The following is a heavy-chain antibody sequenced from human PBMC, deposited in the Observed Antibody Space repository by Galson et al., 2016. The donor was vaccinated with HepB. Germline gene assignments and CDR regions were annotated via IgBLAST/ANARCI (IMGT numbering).Heavy chain of an antibody. D-gene: IGHD3-3*01. Sequence: SLRLSCAASGLNFSKSAMHWVRQAPGKELAWVAVISDDRTNTYYANSVKGRFTISRDNSKSTVYLEMNSLRPEDTAVYYCARVVGYDFWSGWGYFDHWGQGTLVTVSS. CDR3: ARVVGYDFWSGWGYFDH. V-gene: IGHV3-30*04. CDR2: ISDDRTNT. CDR1: GLNFSKSA. J-gene: IGHJ4*02.